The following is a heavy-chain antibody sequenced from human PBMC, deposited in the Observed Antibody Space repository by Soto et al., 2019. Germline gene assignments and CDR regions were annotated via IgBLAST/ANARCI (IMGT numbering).Heavy chain of an antibody. V-gene: IGHV3-30*18. Sequence: GGSLRLSCAASGFTFSGYGMHWVRQAPGKGLEWVAVISYDGNNKYYEDAVKGRFTISRDNSKNTLYLPMNSLRAEDTAVYYCAKGGRGTYYYYYGIDVWGQGTTVTVSS. J-gene: IGHJ6*02. D-gene: IGHD1-1*01. CDR2: ISYDGNNK. CDR3: AKGGRGTYYYYYGIDV. CDR1: GFTFSGYG.